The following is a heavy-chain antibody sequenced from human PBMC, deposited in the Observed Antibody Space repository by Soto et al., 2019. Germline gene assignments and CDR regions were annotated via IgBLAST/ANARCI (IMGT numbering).Heavy chain of an antibody. CDR2: IWYDGSNK. J-gene: IGHJ4*02. CDR1: GFTFSSYG. V-gene: IGHV3-33*01. CDR3: ARDMRLGALNGFDY. D-gene: IGHD1-26*01. Sequence: GGSLRLSCAASGFTFSSYGMHWVRQAPGKGLEWVAVIWYDGSNKYYADSVKGRFTISRDNSKNTLYLQMNSLRAEDTAVYYCARDMRLGALNGFDYWGQGTLVTVSS.